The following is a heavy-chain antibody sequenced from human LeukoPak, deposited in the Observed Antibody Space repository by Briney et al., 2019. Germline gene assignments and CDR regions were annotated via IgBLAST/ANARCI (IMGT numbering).Heavy chain of an antibody. CDR3: ARDLRVVTEENYYYYGMDV. Sequence: ASVKVSCKASGYTFTSYAMNWVRQAPGQGLEWMGWINTNTGNPTYAQGFTGRFVFSLDTSVSTAYLQISSLKAEDTAVCYCARDLRVVTEENYYYYGMDVWGQGTTVTVSS. J-gene: IGHJ6*02. CDR1: GYTFTSYA. D-gene: IGHD4-23*01. CDR2: INTNTGNP. V-gene: IGHV7-4-1*02.